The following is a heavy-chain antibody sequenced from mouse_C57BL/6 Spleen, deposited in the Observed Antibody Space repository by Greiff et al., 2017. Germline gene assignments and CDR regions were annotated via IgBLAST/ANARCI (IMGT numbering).Heavy chain of an antibody. V-gene: IGHV1-5*01. J-gene: IGHJ4*01. CDR1: GYTFTSYW. Sequence: VQLKQSGTVLARPGASVKMSCKTSGYTFTSYWMHWVKQRPGQGLEWMGAIYPGNSDTSYNQKFKGKAKLTAVTSASTAYMELSSLTNEDSAVYYCTSASYDSSYEAMDYWGQGTSVTVAS. CDR2: IYPGNSDT. D-gene: IGHD1-1*01. CDR3: TSASYDSSYEAMDY.